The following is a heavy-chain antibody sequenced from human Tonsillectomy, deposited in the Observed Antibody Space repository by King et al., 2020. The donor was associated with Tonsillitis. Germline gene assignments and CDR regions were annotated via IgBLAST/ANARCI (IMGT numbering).Heavy chain of an antibody. V-gene: IGHV2-70*01. J-gene: IGHJ4*02. D-gene: IGHD1-14*01. Sequence: FTLKESGPALVKPPQTLTLTCTFSGFSLSTSGMCVSWIRQPPGQALEWLALIDWDDDKYYSTSLKTRLTISKDTSKNQVVLTMTNMDPVDTATYYCARIPTGTAYFDYWCQGTLVTVSS. CDR1: GFSLSTSGMC. CDR2: IDWDDDK. CDR3: ARIPTGTAYFDY.